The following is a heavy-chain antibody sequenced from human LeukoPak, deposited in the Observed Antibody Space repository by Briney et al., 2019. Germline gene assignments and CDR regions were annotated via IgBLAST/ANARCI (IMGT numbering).Heavy chain of an antibody. D-gene: IGHD6-13*01. J-gene: IGHJ6*02. CDR1: GYSFTSYW. Sequence: GESLKISCKGSGYSFTSYWIGWVRQMPGKGLECMGIIYPADSDTRYSPSFQGQVTISADRSISTAYLQWSSLKASDTAMYFCARLGEQLVETKYYYYYYGLDVWGQGTTVTVSS. CDR2: IYPADSDT. CDR3: ARLGEQLVETKYYYYYYGLDV. V-gene: IGHV5-51*01.